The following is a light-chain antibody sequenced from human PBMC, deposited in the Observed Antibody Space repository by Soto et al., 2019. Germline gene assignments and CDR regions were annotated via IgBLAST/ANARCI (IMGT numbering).Light chain of an antibody. CDR3: QQFGDWPS. Sequence: EVVLTQSPGTLSLSPGERATLSCRASQSVAANYLAWYQQKPGQAPRLLISDSSTRAPGIPARFSGSGSGTEFTLTISSLQSDDFAVYYCQQFGDWPSFGLGTKVDIK. CDR2: DSS. J-gene: IGKJ1*01. V-gene: IGKV3-20*01. CDR1: QSVAANY.